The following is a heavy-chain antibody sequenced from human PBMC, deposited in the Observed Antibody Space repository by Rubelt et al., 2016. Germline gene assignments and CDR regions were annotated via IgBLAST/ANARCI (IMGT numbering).Heavy chain of an antibody. V-gene: IGHV3-21*01. Sequence: EAQLVESGGGLVKPGGSLRLSCAASGFTFSNYNMNWVRQAPGKGLEWVSSVTGGSFSIYYADSVKGRFNISRENAKNALYLQMNSLSVEDTAVYFCARARSASHADGFDIWGQGTMVTVSS. CDR1: GFTFSNYN. CDR2: VTGGSFSI. J-gene: IGHJ3*02. CDR3: ARARSASHADGFDI.